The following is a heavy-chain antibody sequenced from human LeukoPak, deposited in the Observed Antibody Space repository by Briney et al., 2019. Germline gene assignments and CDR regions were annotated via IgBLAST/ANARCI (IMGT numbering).Heavy chain of an antibody. Sequence: GGSLRLSCAASGFTFSSYSMNWVRQAPGNGLEWVSSISSSSSYIYYADSVKGRFTISRDNAKNSLYLQMNSLRAEDTAVYYCARSRTPIWPGFDYWGQGTLVTVSS. J-gene: IGHJ4*02. CDR3: ARSRTPIWPGFDY. CDR1: GFTFSSYS. CDR2: ISSSSSYI. V-gene: IGHV3-21*01. D-gene: IGHD2-21*01.